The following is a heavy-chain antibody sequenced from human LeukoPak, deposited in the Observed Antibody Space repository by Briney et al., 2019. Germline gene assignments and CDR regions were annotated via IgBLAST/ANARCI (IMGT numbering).Heavy chain of an antibody. J-gene: IGHJ4*02. CDR1: GFTFSSYA. V-gene: IGHV3-30*04. CDR3: ARDQTLYSSSSEFDY. D-gene: IGHD6-6*01. CDR2: ISYDGSNK. Sequence: GGSLRLSCAASGFTFSSYAMLWVRQAPGKGLEWVAVISYDGSNKYYADSVKGRFTISRDNSKNTLYLQMNSLRAEDTAVYYCARDQTLYSSSSEFDYWGQGTLVTVSS.